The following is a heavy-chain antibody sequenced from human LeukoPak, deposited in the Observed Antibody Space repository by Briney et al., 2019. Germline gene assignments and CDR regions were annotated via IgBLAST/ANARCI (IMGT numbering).Heavy chain of an antibody. CDR2: INPNSGNT. Sequence: ASVTVSCKASGYTFTSYEINWVRQATGQGLEWMGRINPNSGNTGYAQKFQGRVTMTRNTSISTAYMELSSLRSEDTAVYYCARVIVPNWFDPWGQGTLVTVSS. CDR1: GYTFTSYE. V-gene: IGHV1-8*01. J-gene: IGHJ5*02. CDR3: ARVIVPNWFDP. D-gene: IGHD3-22*01.